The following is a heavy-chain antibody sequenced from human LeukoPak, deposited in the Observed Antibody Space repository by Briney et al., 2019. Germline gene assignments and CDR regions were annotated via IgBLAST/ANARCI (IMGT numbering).Heavy chain of an antibody. CDR1: GYTFTGYF. CDR3: AREGFGDDHMTTVPPSADY. CDR2: INPNSGGT. J-gene: IGHJ4*02. D-gene: IGHD4-17*01. V-gene: IGHV1-2*02. Sequence: ASVKVSCKASGYTFTGYFMHWVRQAPGQGLEWMGWINPNSGGTNYAQKFQGRVTMTRDTSISTAYMELSRLRSDDTAVYYCAREGFGDDHMTTVPPSADYWGQGTLVTVSS.